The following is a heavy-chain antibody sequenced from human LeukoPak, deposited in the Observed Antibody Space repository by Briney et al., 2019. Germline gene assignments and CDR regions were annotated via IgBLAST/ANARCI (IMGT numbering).Heavy chain of an antibody. J-gene: IGHJ4*02. CDR2: ISYTGTT. CDR3: ARTTVTVSHFDY. V-gene: IGHV4-59*03. Sequence: SETLSLTCDVSGASIRNKFWSWLRHPPGKALEWIGYISYTGTTNYNPSLQSRVTISVDTSKNQLSLKLTSMTAADTAVYYCARTTVTVSHFDYWGQGTLVTVSS. CDR1: GASIRNKF. D-gene: IGHD4-17*01.